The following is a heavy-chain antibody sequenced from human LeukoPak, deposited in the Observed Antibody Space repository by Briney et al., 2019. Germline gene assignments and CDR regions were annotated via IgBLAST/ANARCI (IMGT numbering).Heavy chain of an antibody. CDR3: ARGQTASNYDSSGYLSDI. V-gene: IGHV1-8*01. CDR2: MNPNSGNT. Sequence: ASVKVSCKASGYTFTSYDINWVRQATGQGLERMGWMNPNSGNTGYAQKFQGRVTMTTNTSISTAYMELSSLRSEDTAVYFCARGQTASNYDSSGYLSDIWGQGTMVTVSS. CDR1: GYTFTSYD. J-gene: IGHJ3*02. D-gene: IGHD3-22*01.